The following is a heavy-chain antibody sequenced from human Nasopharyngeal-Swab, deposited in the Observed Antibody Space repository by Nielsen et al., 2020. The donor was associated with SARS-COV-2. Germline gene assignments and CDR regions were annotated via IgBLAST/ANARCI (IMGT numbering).Heavy chain of an antibody. CDR3: ARETIVQDFDY. Sequence: WVRQAPGQGLEWMGWINTNTGNPTYAQGFTGWFVFSLDTSVSTAYLQISSLKAEDTAVYYCARETIVQDFDYWGQGTLVTVSS. J-gene: IGHJ4*02. CDR2: INTNTGNP. V-gene: IGHV7-4-1*02. D-gene: IGHD2/OR15-2a*01.